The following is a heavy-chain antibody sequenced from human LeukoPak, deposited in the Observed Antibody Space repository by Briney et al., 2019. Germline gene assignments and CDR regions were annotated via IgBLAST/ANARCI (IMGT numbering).Heavy chain of an antibody. CDR2: INLNSGDT. V-gene: IGHV1-2*02. D-gene: IGHD6-19*01. Sequence: ASVKVSFKASGYTFTGYYIHWVRQAPGQGPEWMGWINLNSGDTYYAQKFQGRVTMTRDTSISTAYIDLSSLRSDDTAVYYCARGGAVAGTAIRFEYWGQGSLVTVSS. CDR1: GYTFTGYY. J-gene: IGHJ4*02. CDR3: ARGGAVAGTAIRFEY.